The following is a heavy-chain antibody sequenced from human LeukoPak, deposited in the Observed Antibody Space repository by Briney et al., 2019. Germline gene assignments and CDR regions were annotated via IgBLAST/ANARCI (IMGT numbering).Heavy chain of an antibody. CDR1: GFTFSSYS. J-gene: IGHJ3*01. CDR3: IRDLGLSHAFGAFDV. Sequence: PGGSLRLSCAASGFTFSSYSMNWVRQAPGKGLEWVSGIGKGGDTYYPESVKGRFTLSRGTGKNSLYLQMNSLSAEDTAVYYCIRDLGLSHAFGAFDVWGQGTLVTVSS. CDR2: IGKGGDT. D-gene: IGHD2/OR15-2a*01. V-gene: IGHV3-13*01.